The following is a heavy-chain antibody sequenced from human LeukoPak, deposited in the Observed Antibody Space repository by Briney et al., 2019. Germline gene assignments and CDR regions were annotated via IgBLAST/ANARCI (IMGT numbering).Heavy chain of an antibody. CDR1: GGSISSGGYY. J-gene: IGHJ4*02. D-gene: IGHD4-17*01. Sequence: NSSQTLSLTCTVSGGSISSGGYYWSWIRQHPGKGLEWIGYIYYSGSTYYNPSLKSRVTISGDTSKNQFSLKLSSVTAADTAVYYCASHRRERIYGDPGGNFDYWGQGTLVTVSS. CDR2: IYYSGST. V-gene: IGHV4-31*03. CDR3: ASHRRERIYGDPGGNFDY.